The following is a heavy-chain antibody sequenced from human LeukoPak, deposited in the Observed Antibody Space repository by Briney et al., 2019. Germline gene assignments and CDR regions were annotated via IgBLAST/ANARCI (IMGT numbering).Heavy chain of an antibody. V-gene: IGHV4-39*01. CDR2: IYYSGST. CDR3: ASLRERSYYARGFDY. CDR1: GGSISSSSYY. J-gene: IGHJ4*02. Sequence: PSETLSLTCTVSGGSISSSSYYWGWIRQPPGKGLEWIGSIYYSGSTYYNPSLKSRVTISVDTSKNQFSLKLSSVTAAGTAVYYCASLRERSYYARGFDYWGQGTLVTVSS. D-gene: IGHD1-26*01.